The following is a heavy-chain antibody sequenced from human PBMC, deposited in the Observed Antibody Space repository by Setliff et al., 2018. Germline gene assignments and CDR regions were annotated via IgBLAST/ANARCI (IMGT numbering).Heavy chain of an antibody. Sequence: GSLRLSCAASGFTFSNYWMSWVRQAPGKGLEWVANIKQDGSEKYYVDSVKGRLTISRDNAKNSLYLQMNSLRAEDTAVYYCAREFRCAAGSNCSHYWGQGTLVTVSS. CDR2: IKQDGSEK. D-gene: IGHD6-13*01. CDR3: AREFRCAAGSNCSHY. J-gene: IGHJ4*02. V-gene: IGHV3-7*01. CDR1: GFTFSNYW.